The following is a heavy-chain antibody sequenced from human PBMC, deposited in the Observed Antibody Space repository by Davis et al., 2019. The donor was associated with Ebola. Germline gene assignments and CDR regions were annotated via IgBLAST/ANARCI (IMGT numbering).Heavy chain of an antibody. CDR1: GGSISSSSYY. Sequence: PSETLSLTCTVSGGSISSSSYYWGWIRQPPGKGLEWIGSIYYSGSTYYNPSLKSRVTISVDTSKNQFSLKLSSVTAADTAVYYCARHCDFWSGYSFDYWGQGTLVTVSS. V-gene: IGHV4-39*01. J-gene: IGHJ4*02. D-gene: IGHD3-3*01. CDR2: IYYSGST. CDR3: ARHCDFWSGYSFDY.